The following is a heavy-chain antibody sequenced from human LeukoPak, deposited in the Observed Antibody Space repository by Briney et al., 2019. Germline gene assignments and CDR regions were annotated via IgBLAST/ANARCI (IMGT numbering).Heavy chain of an antibody. V-gene: IGHV3-23*01. Sequence: GGTLRLSCAASGFTCSSYPMSWVRPAQGKGLEWVTDISGSGSSKSYEDPVKGRFTISRDNSKNTLYLQMNSLRAEDTAVYYCAKSVAAAGTKGPFDYWGQGTLVTVSS. D-gene: IGHD6-13*01. CDR2: ISGSGSSK. CDR3: AKSVAAAGTKGPFDY. CDR1: GFTCSSYP. J-gene: IGHJ4*02.